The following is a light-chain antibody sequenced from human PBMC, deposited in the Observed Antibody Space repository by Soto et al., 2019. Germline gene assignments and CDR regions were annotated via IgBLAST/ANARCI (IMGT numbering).Light chain of an antibody. CDR2: DVS. Sequence: DIQMTQSPSTLSASIGDRVTLTCRASQSLTGRLAWYQQKPGRPPKLLIYDVSILVSGVPSRFSGSESGTDFTLTISSLRPDDFATFYCQQYKVYPYTFGQGTRLDI. V-gene: IGKV1-5*01. CDR1: QSLTGR. J-gene: IGKJ2*01. CDR3: QQYKVYPYT.